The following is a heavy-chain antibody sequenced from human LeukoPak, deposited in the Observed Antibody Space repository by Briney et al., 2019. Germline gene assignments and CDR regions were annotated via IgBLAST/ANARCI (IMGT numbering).Heavy chain of an antibody. J-gene: IGHJ3*02. CDR1: GGSISSSSYY. CDR2: IYYTGST. D-gene: IGHD3-22*01. CDR3: ARGNYYDSSTYYRAFDI. Sequence: SETLSLTCTVSGGSISSSSYYWGWIRQPPGKGLEWIGSIYYTGSTYYNPSLKSRVTISVDTSKNQFSLRLSSVTAADTAVYYCARGNYYDSSTYYRAFDIWGQGTMVTVSS. V-gene: IGHV4-39*07.